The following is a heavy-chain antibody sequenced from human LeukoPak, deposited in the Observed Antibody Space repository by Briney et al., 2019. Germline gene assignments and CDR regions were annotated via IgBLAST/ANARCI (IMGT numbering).Heavy chain of an antibody. J-gene: IGHJ4*02. CDR2: ISWDGGGT. CDR3: AKDMAAYYYASGNIDY. V-gene: IGHV3-43D*03. CDR1: GFTFDDYA. D-gene: IGHD3-10*01. Sequence: GGSLRLSCAASGFTFDDYAMHWVRQAPGKGLEWVSLISWDGGGTYYADTVKGRFTISRDNSKNSLYLQMNSLRAEDTALYYYAKDMAAYYYASGNIDYWGQGTLVTVSS.